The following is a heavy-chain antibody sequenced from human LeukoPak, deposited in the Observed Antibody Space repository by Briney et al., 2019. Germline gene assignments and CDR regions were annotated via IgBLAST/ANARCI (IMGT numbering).Heavy chain of an antibody. CDR3: AKGIAVAGTRSYYFDY. Sequence: ARSLRLSCAASGFIFISYAISWVRQAQGKGLEWVSAISGSGGSTYYADSVKDRFTISRDNSKNTLYLQMNSLGAEDTAVYYCAKGIAVAGTRSYYFDYWGQGTRVTVSS. D-gene: IGHD6-19*01. V-gene: IGHV3-23*01. CDR2: ISGSGGST. J-gene: IGHJ4*02. CDR1: GFIFISYA.